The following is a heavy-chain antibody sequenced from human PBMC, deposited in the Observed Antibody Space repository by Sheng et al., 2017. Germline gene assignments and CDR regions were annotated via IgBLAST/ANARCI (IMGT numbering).Heavy chain of an antibody. D-gene: IGHD1-26*01. CDR2: ISSRSSFI. CDR3: ARPNSWSYQDTEPYYFDY. V-gene: IGHV3-21*01. J-gene: IGHJ4*02. CDR1: GFTFSSYS. Sequence: EVQLVESGGGLVKPGGSLRLSCAASGFTFSSYSMDWVRQAPGKGLEWLSSISSRSSFIYYADSVKGRFTISRDNAKNSLYLQMDSLRAEDTAVYYCARPNSWSYQDTEPYYFDYWGQGTLVTVSS.